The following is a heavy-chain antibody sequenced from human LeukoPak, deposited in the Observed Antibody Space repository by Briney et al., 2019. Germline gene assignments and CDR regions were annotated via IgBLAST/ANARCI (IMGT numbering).Heavy chain of an antibody. CDR1: GFTFSSYE. V-gene: IGHV3-48*03. CDR2: ISSSGSTI. J-gene: IGHJ4*02. CDR3: ARGDGYNVDY. D-gene: IGHD5-24*01. Sequence: GGSLRLSCAASGFTFSSYEMNWVRQAPGKGLEWVSYISSSGSTIYYADSVKGRFTISRDNAKNSLYLQMNSMRAEDTAVYYCARGDGYNVDYWGQGTLVTVSS.